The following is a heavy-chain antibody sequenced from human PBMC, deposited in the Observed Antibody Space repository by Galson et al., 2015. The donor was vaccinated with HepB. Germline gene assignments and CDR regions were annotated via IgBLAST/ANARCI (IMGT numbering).Heavy chain of an antibody. D-gene: IGHD2-2*01. CDR2: ISGTGGSV. V-gene: IGHV3-23*01. CDR1: GFTFTSYA. J-gene: IGHJ4*02. Sequence: SLRLSCAASGFTFTSYAMNWVRQAPGKGLEWVSGISGTGGSVYYAGSVKGRFTISRDNSKNTLYLQMSILRAEDTAIYYCAKDLAFSSPGRLDYWGQGTLVTVSS. CDR3: AKDLAFSSPGRLDY.